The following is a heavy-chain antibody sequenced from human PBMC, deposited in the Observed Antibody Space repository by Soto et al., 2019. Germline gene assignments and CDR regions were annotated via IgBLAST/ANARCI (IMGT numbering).Heavy chain of an antibody. D-gene: IGHD3-10*01. CDR3: AKEDYYGSGSYYNVRVLSSPFDY. V-gene: IGHV3-9*01. CDR1: GFTFDDYA. J-gene: IGHJ4*02. Sequence: EVQLVESGGGLVQPGRSLRLSCAASGFTFDDYAMHWVRQAPGKGLEWVSGISWNSGSIGYADSVKGRFTISRDNAKNSLYLQMNSLRAEDTALYYCAKEDYYGSGSYYNVRVLSSPFDYWGQGTLVTVSS. CDR2: ISWNSGSI.